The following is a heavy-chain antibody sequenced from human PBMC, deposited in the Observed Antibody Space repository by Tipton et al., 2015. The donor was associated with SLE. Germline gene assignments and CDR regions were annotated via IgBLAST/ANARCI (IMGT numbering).Heavy chain of an antibody. J-gene: IGHJ3*02. CDR2: INLSGST. CDR1: GGSFSGYY. V-gene: IGHV4-34*01. Sequence: TLSLTCAVYGGSFSGYYWSWIRQPPGKGLEWIGEINLSGSTNYNPSLKSRVTISVDTSKNQFSLKLSSVTAADTAVYYCARDFWSQIVGAGGAFHIWGQGTMVTVSS. CDR3: ARDFWSQIVGAGGAFHI. D-gene: IGHD1-26*01.